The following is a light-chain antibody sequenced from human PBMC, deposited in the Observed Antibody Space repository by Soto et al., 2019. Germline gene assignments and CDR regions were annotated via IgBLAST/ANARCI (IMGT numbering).Light chain of an antibody. Sequence: DIQMTQSPSILSASVGDRVTITCRASQRISSWLAWYQQKPGKAPILLIFEASTLESWVPSRFSGSGSGTQFTLTSSGLLPDDFATYYCQQYNTSPWTFGQGTKVEIK. J-gene: IGKJ1*01. CDR3: QQYNTSPWT. CDR1: QRISSW. CDR2: EAS. V-gene: IGKV1-5*03.